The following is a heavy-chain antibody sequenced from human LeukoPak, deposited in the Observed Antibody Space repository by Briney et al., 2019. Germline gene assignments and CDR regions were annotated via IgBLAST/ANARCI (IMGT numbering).Heavy chain of an antibody. CDR1: GGSFSGYY. Sequence: KPSETLPLTCAVYGGSFSGYYWSWIRQPPGKGLEWIGEINHSGSTNYNPSLKSRVTISLDTSKNQFSLKLSSVTAADTAVYYCARGYCSGGSCPPDYYYYYYMDVWGKGTTVTISS. V-gene: IGHV4-34*01. CDR2: INHSGST. D-gene: IGHD2-15*01. CDR3: ARGYCSGGSCPPDYYYYYYMDV. J-gene: IGHJ6*03.